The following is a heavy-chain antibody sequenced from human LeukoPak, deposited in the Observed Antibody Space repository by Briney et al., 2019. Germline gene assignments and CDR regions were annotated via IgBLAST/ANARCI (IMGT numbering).Heavy chain of an antibody. CDR2: TRNKANSYTT. Sequence: PGGSLRLSCAASGFTFSDHYMDWVRQAPGKGLEWVGRTRNKANSYTTEYAASVKGRFTISRDDSKNSLYLQMNSLKTEDTAVYYCARTRKKSITIFGVAYSYGMDVWGQGTTVTVSS. CDR3: ARTRKKSITIFGVAYSYGMDV. V-gene: IGHV3-72*01. D-gene: IGHD3-3*01. CDR1: GFTFSDHY. J-gene: IGHJ6*02.